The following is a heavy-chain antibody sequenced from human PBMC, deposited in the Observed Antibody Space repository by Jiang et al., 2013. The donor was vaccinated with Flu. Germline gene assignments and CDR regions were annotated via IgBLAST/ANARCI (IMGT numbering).Heavy chain of an antibody. V-gene: IGHV3-21*01. D-gene: IGHD6-19*01. CDR3: ARVPVAAPNPPFYFDY. CDR1: GFTFSTYS. CDR2: IGGSISYI. Sequence: GLVKPGGSLRLSCAASGFTFSTYSMNWVRQAPGKGLEWVSSIGGSISYIYDADAVKGRFTISRDNAKSSLYLQMSSLSAEDTAVYYCARVPVAAPNPPFYFDYLGQGTLVTVSS. J-gene: IGHJ4*02.